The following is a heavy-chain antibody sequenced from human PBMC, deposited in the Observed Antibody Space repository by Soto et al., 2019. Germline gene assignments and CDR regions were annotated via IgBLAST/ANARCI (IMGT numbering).Heavy chain of an antibody. Sequence: PSETLSLTCAVSGGSISSSNWWSWVRQPPGKGLERIGEIYHSGSTNYNPSLKSRVTISVDKSKNQFSLKLSSVTAADTAVYYCARASTEPYYYFYGMDVCGLCTPVTVS. CDR1: GGSISSSNW. CDR3: ARASTEPYYYFYGMDV. J-gene: IGHJ6*02. V-gene: IGHV4-4*02. CDR2: IYHSGST.